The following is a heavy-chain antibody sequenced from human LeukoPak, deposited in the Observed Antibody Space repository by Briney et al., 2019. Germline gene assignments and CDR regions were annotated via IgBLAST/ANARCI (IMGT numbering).Heavy chain of an antibody. Sequence: SDTLSLTCSVSGGSISSYYWRWIRQPPGQGLEWIGYIYSSGSTKYNPSLKTRVTITGDRSKNQFSLKLTSVTAADTAAYYCASTAADYYSYYFYYMDVWGKGTTVTVSS. CDR2: IYSSGST. CDR3: ASTAADYYSYYFYYMDV. CDR1: GGSISSYY. D-gene: IGHD6-13*01. J-gene: IGHJ6*03. V-gene: IGHV4-4*09.